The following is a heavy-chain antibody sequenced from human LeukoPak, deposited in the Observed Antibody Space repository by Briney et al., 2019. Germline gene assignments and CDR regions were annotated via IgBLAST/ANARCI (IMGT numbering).Heavy chain of an antibody. CDR1: GYTFTDYY. J-gene: IGHJ4*02. V-gene: IGHV1-2*02. CDR2: LNPNSGDT. CDR3: ASRYGSGSPNFDY. Sequence: ASVKVSCKASGYTFTDYYMHWVRQAPGQGLEWMGWLNPNSGDTNHAQKFQGRVTMTRDTSISTAYMELSRLRSDDTAVYYCASRYGSGSPNFDYWGQGTLVTVSS. D-gene: IGHD3-10*01.